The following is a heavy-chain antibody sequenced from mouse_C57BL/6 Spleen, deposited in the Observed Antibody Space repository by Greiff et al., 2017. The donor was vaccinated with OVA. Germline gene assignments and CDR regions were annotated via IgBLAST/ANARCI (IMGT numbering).Heavy chain of an antibody. V-gene: IGHV1-64*01. CDR3: ARKTGTGAMDY. D-gene: IGHD4-1*01. Sequence: QVQLKQSGAELVKPGASVKLSCKASGYTFTSYWMHWVKQRPGQGLEWIGMIHPNSGSTNYNEKFKSKATLTVDKSSSTAYMQLSSLTSEDSAVYYCARKTGTGAMDYWGQGTSVTVSS. CDR1: GYTFTSYW. J-gene: IGHJ4*01. CDR2: IHPNSGST.